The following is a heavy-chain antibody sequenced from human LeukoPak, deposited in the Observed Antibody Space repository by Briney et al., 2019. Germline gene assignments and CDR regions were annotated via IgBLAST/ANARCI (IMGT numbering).Heavy chain of an antibody. CDR2: IYYSGST. CDR3: ARVLRWFGELSIDY. J-gene: IGHJ4*02. D-gene: IGHD3-10*01. V-gene: IGHV4-59*01. Sequence: SETLSLTCTVSGGSISSYYWSWIRQPPGKGLERIGYIYYSGSTNYNPSLKSRVTISVDTPKNQFSLKLSSVTAADTAVYYCARVLRWFGELSIDYWGQGTLVTVSS. CDR1: GGSISSYY.